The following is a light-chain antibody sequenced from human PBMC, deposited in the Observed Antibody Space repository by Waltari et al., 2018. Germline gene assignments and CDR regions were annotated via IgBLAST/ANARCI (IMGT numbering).Light chain of an antibody. CDR3: QQYENWPPIT. CDR1: QSIRSN. J-gene: IGKJ4*01. Sequence: EIVMTQSPGTLSVSPGERATLSCWASQSIRSNLAWYQQKPGQAPRLLIYGASTRATGIPARFSGSGSGTDFTLTISSLQSDDLAVYYCQQYENWPPITFGGGTKVEIK. V-gene: IGKV3-15*01. CDR2: GAS.